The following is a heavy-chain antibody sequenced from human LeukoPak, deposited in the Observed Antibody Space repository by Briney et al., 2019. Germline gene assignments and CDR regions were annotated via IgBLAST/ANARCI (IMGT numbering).Heavy chain of an antibody. CDR1: GFTFSSYG. CDR3: ARRPPFAFDI. V-gene: IGHV3-30*02. J-gene: IGHJ3*02. Sequence: GGSLRLSCAASGFTFSSYGMHWVRQAPGKGLEWVAFIRYDGSNKYYADSVKGRFTISRDNSKNTLFLQMNSLRAEDTAVYYCARRPPFAFDIWGQGTMVTVSS. CDR2: IRYDGSNK.